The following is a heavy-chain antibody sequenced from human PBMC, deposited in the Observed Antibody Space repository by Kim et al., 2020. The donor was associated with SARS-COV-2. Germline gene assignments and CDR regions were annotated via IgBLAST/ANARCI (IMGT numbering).Heavy chain of an antibody. D-gene: IGHD1-7*01. V-gene: IGHV3-9*01. Sequence: GGSLRLSCAASGFTFGDYAMHWVRQAPGKGLEWVSGISGNVGSIGYADSVKGRFTISRDTAKNSLYQQMNSLRVEDTALYCCAKGTYNWNYGGGFDPWGQGTLVTVSS. CDR2: ISGNVGSI. J-gene: IGHJ5*02. CDR3: AKGTYNWNYGGGFDP. CDR1: GFTFGDYA.